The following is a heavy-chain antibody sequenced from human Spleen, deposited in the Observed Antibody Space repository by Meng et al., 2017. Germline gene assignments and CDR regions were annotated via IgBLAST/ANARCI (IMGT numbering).Heavy chain of an antibody. CDR3: AKDLENYYDSSGYYYYGMDV. CDR1: GFTFSSYD. J-gene: IGHJ6*02. CDR2: IGTAGDT. V-gene: IGHV3-13*01. D-gene: IGHD3-22*01. Sequence: GESLKISCAASGFTFSSYDMHWVRQATGKGLEWVSAIGTAGDTYYPGSVKGRFTISRENAKNSLYLQMNSLRAGDTAVYYCAKDLENYYDSSGYYYYGMDVWGQGTTVTVSS.